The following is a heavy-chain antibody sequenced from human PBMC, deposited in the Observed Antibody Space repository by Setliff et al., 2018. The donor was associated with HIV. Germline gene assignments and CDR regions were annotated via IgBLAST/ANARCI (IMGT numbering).Heavy chain of an antibody. Sequence: PSETLSLTCTVSGGSISEYYWSWIRQPPGKGLEWIGEIDYSGSTYYNPSLKSRVTISVDTSKNQFSLKLSSVTAADTAVYYGVRVVVTAIMDYYYYYMDVWGKGTTVTVSS. CDR3: VRVVVTAIMDYYYYYMDV. CDR1: GGSISEYY. J-gene: IGHJ6*03. CDR2: IDYSGST. V-gene: IGHV4-59*04. D-gene: IGHD2-21*02.